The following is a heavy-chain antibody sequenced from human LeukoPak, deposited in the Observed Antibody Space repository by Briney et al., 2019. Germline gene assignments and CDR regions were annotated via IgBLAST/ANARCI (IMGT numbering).Heavy chain of an antibody. CDR2: INSDGSST. V-gene: IGHV3-74*01. D-gene: IGHD3-9*01. J-gene: IGHJ4*02. Sequence: QSGGSLRLSCAASGFTFSTYWMHWVRQAPGKGLVWVSRINSDGSSTTYADSVKGRFTISRDNAKNMLYLQMNSLRAEDTAVYYCASGFRYGHYWGQGTLVTVSS. CDR3: ASGFRYGHY. CDR1: GFTFSTYW.